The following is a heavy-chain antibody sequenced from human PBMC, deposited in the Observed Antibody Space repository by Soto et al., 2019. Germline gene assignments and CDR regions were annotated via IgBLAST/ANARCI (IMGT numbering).Heavy chain of an antibody. D-gene: IGHD3-10*01. CDR1: GGSISSYY. J-gene: IGHJ3*01. CDR2: IYYSGST. CDR3: ARVWGGAFDF. Sequence: SETLSLTCTVSGGSISSYYWSWIRQPPGKGLEWIGYIYYSGSTDYNPSLKSRVTISVDTSKKQFSLKLSSVTAADTAVYYCARVWGGAFDFWGQGTMVTVSS. V-gene: IGHV4-59*01.